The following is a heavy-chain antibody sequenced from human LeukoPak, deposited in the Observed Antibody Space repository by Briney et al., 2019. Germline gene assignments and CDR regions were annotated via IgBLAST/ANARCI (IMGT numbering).Heavy chain of an antibody. D-gene: IGHD3-3*01. CDR1: GSTFSNYA. V-gene: IGHV3-23*01. CDR2: ISSSGGNT. Sequence: GESLRLSCAASGSTFSNYAMSWVRQPPGKGLEWVAAISSSGGNTNYADSVKGRFTISRDNSKNTLYLEMYSLRAEDTAVYYCATYSDFWSAYFVYWGQGTLVTVSS. J-gene: IGHJ4*02. CDR3: ATYSDFWSAYFVY.